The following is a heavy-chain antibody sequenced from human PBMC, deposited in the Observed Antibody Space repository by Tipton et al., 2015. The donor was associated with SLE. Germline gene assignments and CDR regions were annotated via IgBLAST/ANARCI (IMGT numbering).Heavy chain of an antibody. CDR3: ARRGSYSGYYYYGMDV. CDR2: INHSGST. J-gene: IGHJ6*02. CDR1: GGSFSGYY. D-gene: IGHD1-26*01. Sequence: TLSLTCAVYGGSFSGYYWSWIRQPPGKGLEWIGDINHSGSTNYNPSLKSRVTISVDTSKNQFSLRLSSVTAADTAVYYCARRGSYSGYYYYGMDVWGQGTTVTVSS. V-gene: IGHV4-34*01.